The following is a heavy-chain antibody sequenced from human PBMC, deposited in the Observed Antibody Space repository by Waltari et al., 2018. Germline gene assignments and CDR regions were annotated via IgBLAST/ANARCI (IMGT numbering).Heavy chain of an antibody. Sequence: QVKLQQWVAGLLQPSEPPSLTCDASGGSSSGYYWTWIRQPPGKELAWLGEICHSGRTNYNPSLKSRVRMSSDTSKNQISLSLTSMTAADTAVYYCARGRIVGVTRWFDPWGQGTPVTVSS. CDR1: GGSSSGYY. CDR3: ARGRIVGVTRWFDP. CDR2: ICHSGRT. J-gene: IGHJ5*02. V-gene: IGHV4-34*01. D-gene: IGHD1-26*01.